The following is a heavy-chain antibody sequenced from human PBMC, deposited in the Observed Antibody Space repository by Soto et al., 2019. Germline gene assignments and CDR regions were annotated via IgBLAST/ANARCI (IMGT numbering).Heavy chain of an antibody. J-gene: IGHJ6*02. Sequence: ASVKVSCKASGGTFSSYAISWVRQAPGQGLEWMGGIIPIFGTANYAQKFQGRVTITADESTSTAYMELSSLRSEDTAVYYCARSHSSGLQDYYYYYGMDVWG. CDR3: ARSHSSGLQDYYYYYGMDV. CDR1: GGTFSSYA. V-gene: IGHV1-69*13. CDR2: IIPIFGTA. D-gene: IGHD6-19*01.